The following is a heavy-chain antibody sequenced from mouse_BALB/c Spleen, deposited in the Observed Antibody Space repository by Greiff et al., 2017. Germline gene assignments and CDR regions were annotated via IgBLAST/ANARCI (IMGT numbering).Heavy chain of an antibody. CDR1: GFAFSSYD. CDR2: ISSGGGST. Sequence: EVKLVESGGGLVKPGGSLKLSCAASGFAFSSYDMSWVRQTPEKRLEWVAYISSGGGSTYYPDTVKGRFTISRDNAKNTLYLQMSSLKSEDTAMYYCARRSIHYYSMDYWGQGTSVTVSS. CDR3: ARRSIHYYSMDY. J-gene: IGHJ4*01. V-gene: IGHV5-12-1*01.